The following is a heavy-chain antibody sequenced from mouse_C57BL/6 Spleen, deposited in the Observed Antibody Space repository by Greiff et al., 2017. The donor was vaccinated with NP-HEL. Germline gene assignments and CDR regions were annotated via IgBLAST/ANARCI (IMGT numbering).Heavy chain of an antibody. Sequence: DVMLVESEGGLVQPGSSMKLSCTASGFTFSDYYMAWVRQVPEKGLEWVANINYDGSSTYYLDSLKSRFIISRDNAKNILYLQMSSLKSEDTATYYCARGGNYASFAYWGQGTLVTVSA. CDR2: INYDGSST. V-gene: IGHV5-16*01. D-gene: IGHD2-1*01. CDR1: GFTFSDYY. CDR3: ARGGNYASFAY. J-gene: IGHJ3*01.